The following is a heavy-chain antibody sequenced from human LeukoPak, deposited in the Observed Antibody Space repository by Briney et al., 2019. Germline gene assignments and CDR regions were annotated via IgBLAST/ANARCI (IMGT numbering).Heavy chain of an antibody. Sequence: PSETLSLTCAVYGGSFSGYYWSWIRQPPGKGLEWIGEINHSGSTNYNPPLKSRVTISADTSKNQFSLKLSSVTAADTAVYYCARVSKGYSYGLGYYYYMDVWGKGTTVTISS. D-gene: IGHD5-18*01. J-gene: IGHJ6*03. CDR3: ARVSKGYSYGLGYYYYMDV. CDR2: INHSGST. V-gene: IGHV4-34*01. CDR1: GGSFSGYY.